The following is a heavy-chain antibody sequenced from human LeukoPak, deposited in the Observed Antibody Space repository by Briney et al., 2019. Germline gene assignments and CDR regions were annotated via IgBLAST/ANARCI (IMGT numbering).Heavy chain of an antibody. CDR3: AKDGVLKYDSSSYYPN. V-gene: IGHV3-9*01. J-gene: IGHJ4*02. Sequence: GRSLRLSCAASGFTFDDYAMHWVRQAPGKGLEWVSGISWNSGSIGYADSVKGRFTISRDNAKNSLYLQMNSLRAEDTALYYCAKDGVLKYDSSSYYPNWGQGTLVTVSS. CDR2: ISWNSGSI. D-gene: IGHD3-22*01. CDR1: GFTFDDYA.